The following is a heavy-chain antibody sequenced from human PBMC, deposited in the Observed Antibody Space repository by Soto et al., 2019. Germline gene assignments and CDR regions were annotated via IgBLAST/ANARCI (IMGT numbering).Heavy chain of an antibody. CDR2: ISGSGGST. CDR3: AKGIGWNDGGDAFDI. Sequence: GGSLRLSCAASGCTFSSYAMSWVRQAPGKGLEWVSAISGSGGSTYYADSVKGRFTISRDNSKNTLYLQMNSLRAEDTAVYYCAKGIGWNDGGDAFDIWGQGTMVTVSS. J-gene: IGHJ3*02. D-gene: IGHD1-1*01. V-gene: IGHV3-23*01. CDR1: GCTFSSYA.